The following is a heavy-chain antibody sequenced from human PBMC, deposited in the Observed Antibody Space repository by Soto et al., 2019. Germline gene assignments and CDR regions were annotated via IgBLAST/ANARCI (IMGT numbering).Heavy chain of an antibody. CDR2: INPSGGST. CDR1: GYTFTSYY. J-gene: IGHJ4*02. Sequence: VKVSCKASGYTFTSYYMHWVRQAPGQGLEWMGIINPSGGSTSYAQKFQGRVTMTRDTSTSTVYMELSSLRSEDTAVYYCARIAPPSYSSGWTTGDYWGQGTLVTVSS. D-gene: IGHD6-19*01. V-gene: IGHV1-46*01. CDR3: ARIAPPSYSSGWTTGDY.